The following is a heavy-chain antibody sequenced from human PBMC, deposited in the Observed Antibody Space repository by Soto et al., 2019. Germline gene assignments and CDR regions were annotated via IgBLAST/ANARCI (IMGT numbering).Heavy chain of an antibody. D-gene: IGHD3-16*01. Sequence: QVQLVQSGAEVKKPGASVKVSCKASGYTFTGYYMHWVRQAPGQGLEWMGWINPNSGGTNYAQKFQGWVTMTRDTYISTAYMELSRLRSDDTAVYYCAREGKDYIWGSHDAFDIWGQGTMVTVSS. CDR1: GYTFTGYY. CDR3: AREGKDYIWGSHDAFDI. V-gene: IGHV1-2*04. CDR2: INPNSGGT. J-gene: IGHJ3*02.